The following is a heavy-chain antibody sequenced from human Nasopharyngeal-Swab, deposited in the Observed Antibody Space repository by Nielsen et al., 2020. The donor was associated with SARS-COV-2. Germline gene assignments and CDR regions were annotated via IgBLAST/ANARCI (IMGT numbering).Heavy chain of an antibody. V-gene: IGHV3-69-1*02. J-gene: IGHJ4*02. CDR2: ISDDNTI. Sequence: VRQAPGKRLEWISYISDDNTIFYADSLKGRFTISRDNAKNSLYLHMNSLRDEDTALYYCARDSELLTNYYGLDYWGQGTLVTVSS. D-gene: IGHD3-9*01. CDR3: ARDSELLTNYYGLDY.